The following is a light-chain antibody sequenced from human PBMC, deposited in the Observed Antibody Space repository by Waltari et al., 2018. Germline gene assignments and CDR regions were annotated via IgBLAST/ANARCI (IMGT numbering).Light chain of an antibody. CDR1: QRVLYSSNNKNY. J-gene: IGKJ1*01. V-gene: IGKV4-1*01. CDR3: QQYYNVPWT. Sequence: DIVMTQYPASLAVFLGERATINCKSRQRVLYSSNNKNYLACYQQRPGQPPKLLIYWASTRESGVPARFSGSGSGTDFTLTISSLQAEDVAVYYCQQYYNVPWTFGQGTKVEIK. CDR2: WAS.